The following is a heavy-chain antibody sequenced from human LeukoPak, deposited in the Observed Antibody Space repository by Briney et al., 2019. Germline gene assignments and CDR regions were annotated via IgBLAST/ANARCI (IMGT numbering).Heavy chain of an antibody. CDR1: GFTLGDYA. V-gene: IGHV3-49*03. CDR3: TKNGQEPGNDYYYGMDV. D-gene: IGHD1-26*01. CDR2: IRSKAYGGTT. J-gene: IGHJ6*02. Sequence: GGSLRLSCTASGFTLGDYAMSWFRQAPGKGLEWVGFIRSKAYGGTTEYAASVKGRFTISRDDSKSIAYLQMNSLKTEDTAVYYCTKNGQEPGNDYYYGMDVWGQGTTVTVSS.